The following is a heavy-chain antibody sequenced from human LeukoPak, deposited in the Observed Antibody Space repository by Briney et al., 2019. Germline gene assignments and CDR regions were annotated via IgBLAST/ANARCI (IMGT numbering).Heavy chain of an antibody. J-gene: IGHJ4*02. CDR2: INHSGST. CDR1: GGXFSGYY. Sequence: SETLSLTCAVSGGXFSGYYWTWIRQSPGKGREWIGEINHSGSTNYNPSLTRRVTMSVDTSKNQFSLNLSAATAADTAVYYCARARRGYVRLDYWGQGTLVTVSS. V-gene: IGHV4-34*01. CDR3: ARARRGYVRLDY. D-gene: IGHD5-12*01.